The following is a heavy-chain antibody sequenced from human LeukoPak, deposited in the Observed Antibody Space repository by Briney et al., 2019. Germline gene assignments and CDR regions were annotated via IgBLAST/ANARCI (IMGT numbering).Heavy chain of an antibody. CDR2: LSGSGGSR. Sequence: GGSLRLSCAASGFTFRSFSMNWVRQASGKGLEWVSTLSGSGGSRYYADSVKGRFTISRDNSKNTLYLQMDSLRAEDTAVYYCAKESNVATTVRFCYFGCWGQGTLVTASS. D-gene: IGHD2/OR15-2a*01. J-gene: IGHJ4*02. CDR3: AKESNVATTVRFCYFGC. V-gene: IGHV3-23*01. CDR1: GFTFRSFS.